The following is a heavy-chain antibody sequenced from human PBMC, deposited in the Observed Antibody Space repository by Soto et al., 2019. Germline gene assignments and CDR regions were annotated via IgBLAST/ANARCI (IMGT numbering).Heavy chain of an antibody. CDR2: MNPNSGNT. J-gene: IGHJ4*02. CDR1: GYTFTSYD. CDR3: ARWGQDAAAGPTFDY. D-gene: IGHD6-13*01. Sequence: ASVKVSCKASGYTFTSYDINWVRQATGQGLEWMGWMNPNSGNTGYAQKFQGRVTMTRDTSISTAYMELRSLRSEDSAVYYCARWGQDAAAGPTFDYWGPGTLVTVSS. V-gene: IGHV1-8*01.